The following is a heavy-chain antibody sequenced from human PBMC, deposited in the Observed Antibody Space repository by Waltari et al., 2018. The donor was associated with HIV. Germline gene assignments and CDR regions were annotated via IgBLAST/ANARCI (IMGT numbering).Heavy chain of an antibody. D-gene: IGHD5-18*01. CDR2: IRSKTYGGTT. Sequence: EVQRVESGGDLGQSGRSRRLAFTPTRFNVGYYALRWFRQAPGKGLEWVGFIRSKTYGGTTEHAASVKDRVTISRDDSKSIAYLQMNSLKTEDTAVYYCSRSRGYSYGYADYWGQGTLVTVSS. CDR1: RFNVGYYA. J-gene: IGHJ4*02. V-gene: IGHV3-49*03. CDR3: SRSRGYSYGYADY.